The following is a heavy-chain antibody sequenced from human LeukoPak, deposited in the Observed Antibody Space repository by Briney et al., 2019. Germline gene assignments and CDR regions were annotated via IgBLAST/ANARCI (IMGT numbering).Heavy chain of an antibody. D-gene: IGHD3-22*01. CDR3: ARHRFASVVILDH. J-gene: IGHJ4*02. CDR1: GGSVSSFY. Sequence: SETLSLTCTVSGGSVSSFYWSWLRQPSGKELEWIGNVYNSGTTNYNPSLKRRVTISVDTSKNLLSLQLRSVTAADTAVYYCARHRFASVVILDHWGQGALVTFSS. CDR2: VYNSGTT. V-gene: IGHV4-59*08.